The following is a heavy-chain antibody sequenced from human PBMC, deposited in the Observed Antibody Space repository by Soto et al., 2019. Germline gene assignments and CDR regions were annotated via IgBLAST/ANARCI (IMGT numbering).Heavy chain of an antibody. CDR2: ISSSSSYI. Sequence: GGSLRLSCAASGFTFSSYSMNWVRQAPGKGLEWVSSISSSSSYIYYADSVKGRFTISRDNAKNSLYLQMNSLGAEDTAVYYCARGFIRFLEWSYGMDVWGQGTTVTVSS. CDR3: ARGFIRFLEWSYGMDV. CDR1: GFTFSSYS. D-gene: IGHD3-3*01. V-gene: IGHV3-21*01. J-gene: IGHJ6*02.